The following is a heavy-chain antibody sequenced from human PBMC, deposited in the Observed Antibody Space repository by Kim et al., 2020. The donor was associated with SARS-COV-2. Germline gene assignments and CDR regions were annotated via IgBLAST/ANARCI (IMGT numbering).Heavy chain of an antibody. Sequence: SVKVSCKASGGTFSSYAISWVRQAPGQGLEWMGRIIPILGIANYAQKFQGRVTITADKSTSTAYMELSSLRSEDTAVYYCAREIYYYDSSGYYSDAFDIWGQGTMVTVSS. V-gene: IGHV1-69*04. J-gene: IGHJ3*02. D-gene: IGHD3-22*01. CDR2: IIPILGIA. CDR3: AREIYYYDSSGYYSDAFDI. CDR1: GGTFSSYA.